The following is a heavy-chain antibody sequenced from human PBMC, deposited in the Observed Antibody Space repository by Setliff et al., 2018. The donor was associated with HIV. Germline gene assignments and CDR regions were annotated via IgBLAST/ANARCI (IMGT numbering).Heavy chain of an antibody. CDR2: IYREGTT. J-gene: IGHJ4*02. CDR1: GFTVSSGY. Sequence: GGSLRLSCAVSGFTVSSGYMSWVRQAPGKGLQWVSVIYREGTTYYADSVKGRFTISRDNSKNTVFLQLNNLRAEDTATYYCARLIATLGMALTASPDFDFWGPGTLVTVSS. D-gene: IGHD7-27*01. V-gene: IGHV3-53*01. CDR3: ARLIATLGMALTASPDFDF.